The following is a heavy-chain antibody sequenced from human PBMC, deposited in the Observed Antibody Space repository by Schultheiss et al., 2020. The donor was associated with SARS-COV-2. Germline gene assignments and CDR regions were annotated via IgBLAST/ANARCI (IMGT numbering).Heavy chain of an antibody. V-gene: IGHV3-30*04. CDR2: ISYDGSNK. CDR3: ARDTGAVAGTFRSLFDY. J-gene: IGHJ4*02. Sequence: GGSLRLSCAASGFTFSSYAMHWVRQAPGKGLEWVAVISYDGSNKYYADSVKGRFTISRDNSKNTLYLQMNSLRAEDTAVYYCARDTGAVAGTFRSLFDYWGQGTLVTVSS. D-gene: IGHD6-19*01. CDR1: GFTFSSYA.